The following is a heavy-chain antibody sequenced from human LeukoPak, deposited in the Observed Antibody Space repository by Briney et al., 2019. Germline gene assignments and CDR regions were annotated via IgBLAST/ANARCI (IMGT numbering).Heavy chain of an antibody. D-gene: IGHD2-2*02. CDR1: GYTFTSYD. CDR2: MNPNSGNT. J-gene: IGHJ6*03. Sequence: APVKVSCKASGYTFTSYDINWVRQATGQGLEWMGWMNPNSGNTGYAQKFQGRVTMTRNTSISTAYMELSSLRSEDTAVYYCAREGIVVVPAAIDVSYYYYYMDVWGKGTTVTVSS. CDR3: AREGIVVVPAAIDVSYYYYYMDV. V-gene: IGHV1-8*01.